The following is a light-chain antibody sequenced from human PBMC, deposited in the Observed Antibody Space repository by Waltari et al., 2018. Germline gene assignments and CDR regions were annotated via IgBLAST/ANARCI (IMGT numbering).Light chain of an antibody. V-gene: IGLV2-14*03. CDR3: SSYTTGSTRYV. J-gene: IGLJ1*01. CDR2: DVN. CDR1: SRDTGAYNI. Sequence: QSALSQPASVSGSSGQSIHNSCTGTSRDTGAYNILSWYQKHPGKDPKVMIYDVNNRPSGVSSRFSGSKSGNTASLTISGLQAEDEADYYCSSYTTGSTRYVFGSGTKVTVL.